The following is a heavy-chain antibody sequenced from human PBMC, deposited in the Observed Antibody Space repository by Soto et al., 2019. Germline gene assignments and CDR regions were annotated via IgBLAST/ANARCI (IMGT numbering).Heavy chain of an antibody. J-gene: IGHJ4*02. Sequence: ASVKVSCKASGYTFSSYAMHWVRQAPGQRLEWMGWINAGNGNTKYSQKFQGRVTITRDTSASTAYMELSSLRSEDTAVYYCAREDSGYDGKDKDGGKQWLVFYYFDYWGQGTLVTVSS. CDR1: GYTFSSYA. D-gene: IGHD6-19*01. CDR2: INAGNGNT. V-gene: IGHV1-3*01. CDR3: AREDSGYDGKDKDGGKQWLVFYYFDY.